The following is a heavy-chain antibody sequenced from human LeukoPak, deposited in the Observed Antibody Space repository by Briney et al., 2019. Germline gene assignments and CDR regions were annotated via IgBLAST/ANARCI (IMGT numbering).Heavy chain of an antibody. Sequence: GRSLTLSYAVYASNFAMHWVRQAPGKGQEWVAGISWNSGSLGYAGSVKGRFTVSRDNAKNSLYFRMNSLRAEDMALYYCVKGRVAVAGGAFDYWGQGTLVTVSS. CDR2: ISWNSGSL. CDR1: ASNFA. J-gene: IGHJ4*02. D-gene: IGHD6-19*01. V-gene: IGHV3-9*03. CDR3: VKGRVAVAGGAFDY.